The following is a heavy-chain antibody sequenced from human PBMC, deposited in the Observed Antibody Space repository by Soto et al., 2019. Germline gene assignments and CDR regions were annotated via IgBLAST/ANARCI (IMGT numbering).Heavy chain of an antibody. Sequence: GGSLRLSCAASGFTFSSYCIHWVRHAPCKGLEWVAVIWYDGSNKYYADSVKGRFTISRDNSKNTLYLQMNSLRAEDTAVYYCARDYYYDSSGYLIWGQGTMVTVSS. J-gene: IGHJ3*02. D-gene: IGHD3-22*01. V-gene: IGHV3-33*01. CDR1: GFTFSSYC. CDR2: IWYDGSNK. CDR3: ARDYYYDSSGYLI.